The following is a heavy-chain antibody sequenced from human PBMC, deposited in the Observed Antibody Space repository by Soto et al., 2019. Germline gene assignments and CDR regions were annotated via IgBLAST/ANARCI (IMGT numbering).Heavy chain of an antibody. J-gene: IGHJ5*02. D-gene: IGHD3-10*01. CDR2: IIPIFGTA. V-gene: IGHV1-69*13. CDR3: ARDFRTNYYGSGSYYPNNWFDP. Sequence: ASVKVSCKASGGTFSSYAISWVRQAPGQGLEWMGGIIPIFGTANYAQKFQGRVTITADESTSTAYMELSSLRSEDTAVYYCARDFRTNYYGSGSYYPNNWFDPWGQGTLVTVSS. CDR1: GGTFSSYA.